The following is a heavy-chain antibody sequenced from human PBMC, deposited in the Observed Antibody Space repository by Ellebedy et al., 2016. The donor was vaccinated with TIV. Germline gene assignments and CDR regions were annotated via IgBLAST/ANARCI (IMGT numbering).Heavy chain of an antibody. CDR2: IQQDGSVQ. CDR1: GFTLSTHW. Sequence: GESLKISCAASGFTLSTHWMSWVRQAPGKGLEWVASIQQDGSVQYYVDSVKGRFTISRDNTKNSLLLQMNNLGAEETAIYYCARAIYNRDCRFDYWGQGALVTVAS. D-gene: IGHD2-21*02. V-gene: IGHV3-7*03. CDR3: ARAIYNRDCRFDY. J-gene: IGHJ4*02.